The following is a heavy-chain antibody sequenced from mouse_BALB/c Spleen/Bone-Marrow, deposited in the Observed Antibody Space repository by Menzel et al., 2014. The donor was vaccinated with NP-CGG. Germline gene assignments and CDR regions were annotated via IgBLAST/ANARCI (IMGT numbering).Heavy chain of an antibody. Sequence: EVKLMESGGGLVKLGGSLKLSCAASGFTFSSYYMSWVRQTPEKRLELVAAINSNGGSTYYPDTVKGRFTIPRDNAKNTLYLQMSSLKSEDTALYSCARHGGYGNYFDYWGQGTTLTVSS. D-gene: IGHD2-10*02. CDR3: ARHGGYGNYFDY. V-gene: IGHV5-6-2*01. J-gene: IGHJ2*01. CDR2: INSNGGST. CDR1: GFTFSSYY.